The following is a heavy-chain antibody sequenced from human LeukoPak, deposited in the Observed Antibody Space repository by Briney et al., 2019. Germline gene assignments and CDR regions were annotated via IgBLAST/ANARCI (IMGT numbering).Heavy chain of an antibody. CDR2: ISSSSSYI. J-gene: IGHJ4*02. D-gene: IGHD2-2*01. Sequence: PGGSLRLSCAASGFTFSSYSMNWVRQAPGKGLEWVSPISSSSSYIYYADSVKGRFTISRDNAKNSLYLQMNSLRAEDTAVYYCAKGGDIVVVPAAAFFDYWGQGTLVTVSS. V-gene: IGHV3-21*01. CDR3: AKGGDIVVVPAAAFFDY. CDR1: GFTFSSYS.